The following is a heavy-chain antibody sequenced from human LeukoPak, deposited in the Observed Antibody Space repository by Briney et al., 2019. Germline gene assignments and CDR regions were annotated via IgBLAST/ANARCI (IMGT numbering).Heavy chain of an antibody. J-gene: IGHJ6*02. CDR2: IDPSDSYT. D-gene: IGHD2-21*01. Sequence: GESLKISCKGSGYSFTSYWISWVRQMPGKGLEWMGRIDPSDSYTNYSPSFQGLVTISADKSISTTYLQWSSLKASDTAMYYCARQPSFVVEHYYYGMDVWGQGTTVTVSS. CDR3: ARQPSFVVEHYYYGMDV. CDR1: GYSFTSYW. V-gene: IGHV5-10-1*01.